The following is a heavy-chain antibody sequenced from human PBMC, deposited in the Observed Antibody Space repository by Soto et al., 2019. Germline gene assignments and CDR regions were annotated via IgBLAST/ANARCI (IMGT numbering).Heavy chain of an antibody. CDR3: ARGVTGKDAFDI. CDR2: LYHSGST. Sequence: SETLFLTCSGSGGSIGKHYWSYIRQPPGKGLEWIGYLYHSGSTDYNASLKSRVTISVDTSSKQVSLKLNSVTAADTAVYYCARGVTGKDAFDIWGQGTMVTVS. J-gene: IGHJ3*02. V-gene: IGHV4-59*11. CDR1: GGSIGKHY. D-gene: IGHD5-18*01.